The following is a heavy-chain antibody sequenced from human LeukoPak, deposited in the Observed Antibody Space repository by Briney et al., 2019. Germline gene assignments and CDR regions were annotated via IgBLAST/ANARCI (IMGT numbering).Heavy chain of an antibody. CDR1: GGSFSGYY. V-gene: IGHV4-34*01. Sequence: SETLSLTCAVYGGSFSGYYWSWIRQPPGKGLEWIGEINHSGSTNYNPSLKSRVTISVDTSKNQFSLKLSSVTAADTAVCYCARRRLLPGYFDYWGQGTLVTVSS. CDR2: INHSGST. CDR3: ARRRLLPGYFDY. J-gene: IGHJ4*02. D-gene: IGHD2-21*02.